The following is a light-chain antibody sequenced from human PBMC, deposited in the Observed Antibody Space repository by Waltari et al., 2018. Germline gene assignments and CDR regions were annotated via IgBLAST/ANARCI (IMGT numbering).Light chain of an antibody. Sequence: QSALTQPASVSGSPGQSITISCTATSSDVGENNHVSWYQQHPVKAPKLLIYDVSNRPSGVSHRFSGSKSDNTASLTISGLQAEDEADYWCSSFTSTITYVFGTGTKVTVL. CDR2: DVS. J-gene: IGLJ1*01. CDR1: SSDVGENNH. V-gene: IGLV2-14*01. CDR3: SSFTSTITYV.